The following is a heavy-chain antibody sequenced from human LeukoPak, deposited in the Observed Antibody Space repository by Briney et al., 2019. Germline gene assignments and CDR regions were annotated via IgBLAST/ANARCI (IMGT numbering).Heavy chain of an antibody. Sequence: PSETLSLTCTVSGGSISSSSYYWGWIRQPPGKGLEWIGSIYYSGSTYYNPSLKSRVTISIDTSKNQFSLKLSSVAAADTAVYYCARHGRAIVDYYYYMDVWGTGTTVTASS. CDR3: ARHGRAIVDYYYYMDV. D-gene: IGHD3-22*01. V-gene: IGHV4-39*01. CDR2: IYYSGST. CDR1: GGSISSSSYY. J-gene: IGHJ6*03.